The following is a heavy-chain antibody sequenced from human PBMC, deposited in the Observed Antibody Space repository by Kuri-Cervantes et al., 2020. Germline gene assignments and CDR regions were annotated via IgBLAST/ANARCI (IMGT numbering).Heavy chain of an antibody. Sequence: GESLKISCAASGSTFSSYAMHWVRQAPGKGLEWVAVISYDGSNKYYADSVKGRFTISRDNSKNTLYLQMNSLRAEDTAVYYCARDRGTTMTKDDAFDIWGQGTMVTVSS. D-gene: IGHD4-11*01. CDR3: ARDRGTTMTKDDAFDI. CDR1: GSTFSSYA. J-gene: IGHJ3*02. CDR2: ISYDGSNK. V-gene: IGHV3-30-3*01.